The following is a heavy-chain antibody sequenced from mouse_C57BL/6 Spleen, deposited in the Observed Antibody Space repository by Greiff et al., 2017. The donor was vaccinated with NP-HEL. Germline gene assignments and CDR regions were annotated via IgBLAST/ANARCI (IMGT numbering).Heavy chain of an antibody. J-gene: IGHJ4*01. CDR1: GYTFTSYG. Sequence: QVHVKQSGAELARPGASVKLSCKASGYTFTSYGISWVKQRTGQGLEWIGEIYPRSGNTYYNEKFKGKATLTADKSSSTAYMELRSLTSEDSAVYFCARRGDYAYAMDYWGQGTSVTVSS. V-gene: IGHV1-81*01. CDR2: IYPRSGNT. D-gene: IGHD2-4*01. CDR3: ARRGDYAYAMDY.